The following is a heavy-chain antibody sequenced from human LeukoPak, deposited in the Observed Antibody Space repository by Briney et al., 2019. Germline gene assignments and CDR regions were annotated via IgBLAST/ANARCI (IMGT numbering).Heavy chain of an antibody. CDR2: ISGSTGDT. V-gene: IGHV1-18*03. Sequence: GASVKVSCKASGYSLVLYGISWVRQAPGEGPEWMGWISGSTGDTNYAQKFQGRVTMTADTSSSTAYMELRSLRLDDMAVYYCARDENYGIFFNVDYWGQGTLVTVSS. D-gene: IGHD4-17*01. CDR3: ARDENYGIFFNVDY. J-gene: IGHJ4*02. CDR1: GYSLVLYG.